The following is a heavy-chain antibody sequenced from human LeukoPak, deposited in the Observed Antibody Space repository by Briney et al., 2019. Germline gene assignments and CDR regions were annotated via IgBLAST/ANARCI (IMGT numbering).Heavy chain of an antibody. CDR1: GFTFSSYG. V-gene: IGHV3-30*02. CDR2: IRYDGSNK. D-gene: IGHD4-17*01. CDR3: AGQRASYGAVSP. Sequence: PGGSLRLSCAASGFTFSSYGMHWVRQAPGKGLEWVAFIRYDGSNKYYADSVKGRFTISRDNSKNTLYLQMNSLRAEDTAVYYCAGQRASYGAVSPWGQGTLVTVSS. J-gene: IGHJ5*02.